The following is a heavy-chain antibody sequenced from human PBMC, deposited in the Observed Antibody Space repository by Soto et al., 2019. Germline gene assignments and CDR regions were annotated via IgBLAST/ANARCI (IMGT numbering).Heavy chain of an antibody. CDR3: ARDDDYGDNAFDY. CDR2: IWNDGGTK. Sequence: QMQLVESGGGLVQPGRSLSLSCAASGFTFSHYGMHWVRQAPGKGLEWVAVIWNDGGTKFYADSVKGRFTISRDNSKNTLYLQMNSLGVDDTAVYFCARDDDYGDNAFDYWGRGTLVTVSS. V-gene: IGHV3-33*01. J-gene: IGHJ4*02. CDR1: GFTFSHYG. D-gene: IGHD4-17*01.